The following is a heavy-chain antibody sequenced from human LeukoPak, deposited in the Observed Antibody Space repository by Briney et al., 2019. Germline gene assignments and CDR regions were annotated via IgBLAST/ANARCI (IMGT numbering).Heavy chain of an antibody. Sequence: ASVEVFCKASGYTFTSYHMRWVRRAPGQGREWMGWISAYTGNTNYAQKLQGRVTMTTDTSTSTAYMELRSLRSDDTAVYYCARFFWRGYNYYYYMDVWGKGTTVTVSS. CDR1: GYTFTSYH. V-gene: IGHV1-18*04. J-gene: IGHJ6*03. CDR2: ISAYTGNT. CDR3: ARFFWRGYNYYYYMDV. D-gene: IGHD3-3*01.